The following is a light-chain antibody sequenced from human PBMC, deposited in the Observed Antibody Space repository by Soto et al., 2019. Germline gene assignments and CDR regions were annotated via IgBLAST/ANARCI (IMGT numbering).Light chain of an antibody. CDR2: DAS. J-gene: IGKJ1*01. CDR3: QHTRT. V-gene: IGKV1-5*01. CDR1: QNINNW. Sequence: DFQMTQSPPTLSASVGDRVTITCRASQNINNWVAWYQQKPGKAPKFLIYDASTLQRGVSSRFSGSGFGTEFSLTIHSLQPDDSGSYYCQHTRTFGQGTKVEVK.